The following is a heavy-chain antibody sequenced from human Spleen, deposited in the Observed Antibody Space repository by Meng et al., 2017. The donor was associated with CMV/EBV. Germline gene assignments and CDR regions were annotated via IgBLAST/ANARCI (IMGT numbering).Heavy chain of an antibody. V-gene: IGHV1-69*10. CDR2: IIPTLGIT. CDR3: ARGNGYKALQYYFDF. Sequence: SGDTFSRYAINWVRQAPGQGLEWMGVIIPTLGITNYAQKFHGRVTITADKSTTTASMELSSLRSEDTAVYYCARGNGYKALQYYFDFWGLGTLVTVSS. D-gene: IGHD1-1*01. CDR1: GDTFSRYA. J-gene: IGHJ4*02.